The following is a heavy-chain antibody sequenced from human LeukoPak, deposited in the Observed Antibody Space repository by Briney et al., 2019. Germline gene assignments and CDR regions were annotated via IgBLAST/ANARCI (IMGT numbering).Heavy chain of an antibody. CDR3: ARVSEGYSSSWYSEWAFDY. CDR2: ISYSGST. CDR1: GGSISSYY. J-gene: IGHJ4*02. Sequence: SETLSLTCTVSGGSISSYYWSWVRQPPGKGLEWIGYISYSGSTNYNHSLKSRVTISVDTSKNQFSLKLSSVTAADTAVYYCARVSEGYSSSWYSEWAFDYWGQGTLVTVSS. D-gene: IGHD6-13*01. V-gene: IGHV4-59*08.